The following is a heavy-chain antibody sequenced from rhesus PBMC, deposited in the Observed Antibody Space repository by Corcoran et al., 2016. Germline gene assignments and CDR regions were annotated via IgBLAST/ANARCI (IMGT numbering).Heavy chain of an antibody. CDR3: ARARYYNFWSAYYHLVY. CDR1: GGSISSDY. Sequence: QLQLQESGPGLVRASETLSLTCAVSGGSISSDYWSWIRRSPGRGLGWIGRVSGSRGSTDCNPSLKSRVTISTDTSRSQFSLKMRSVTAADTAVYYCARARYYNFWSAYYHLVYWGQGVLVTVSS. V-gene: IGHV4-173*01. D-gene: IGHD3-3*01. CDR2: VSGSRGST. J-gene: IGHJ4*01.